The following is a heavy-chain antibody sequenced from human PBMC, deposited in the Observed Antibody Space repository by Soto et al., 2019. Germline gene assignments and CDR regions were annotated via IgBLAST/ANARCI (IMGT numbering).Heavy chain of an antibody. J-gene: IGHJ6*02. Sequence: QVQLVESGGGVVQPGRSLRLSCAASGFTFRDYAMHWVRQAPGKGLEWVTLISSDATNKYLADSVKGRFTISRDNSKNTLYLQMNSLRVEDTGLHYCARQGMAARKYYSTYLDVWGQGTTVIV. CDR1: GFTFRDYA. V-gene: IGHV3-30-3*01. CDR3: ARQGMAARKYYSTYLDV. CDR2: ISSDATNK. D-gene: IGHD6-6*01.